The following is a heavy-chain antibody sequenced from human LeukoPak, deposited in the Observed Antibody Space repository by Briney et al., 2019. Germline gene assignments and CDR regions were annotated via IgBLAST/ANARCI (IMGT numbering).Heavy chain of an antibody. CDR1: GFTLSGYE. J-gene: IGHJ4*02. V-gene: IGHV3-48*03. CDR2: ISSSGSTI. CDR3: ARETVAGRRWGNAMLDY. D-gene: IGHD6-19*01. Sequence: GGSLRLSCAASGFTLSGYEMNWVRQAPGKGLEWVSYISSSGSTIYYADSVKGRFTISRENAKNTLYLQMNSLSAEDTAVYYCARETVAGRRWGNAMLDYWGQGTLVTVSS.